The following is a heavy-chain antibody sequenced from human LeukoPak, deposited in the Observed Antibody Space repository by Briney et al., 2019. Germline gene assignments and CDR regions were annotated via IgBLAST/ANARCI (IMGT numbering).Heavy chain of an antibody. D-gene: IGHD3-3*01. CDR1: GFTFDDYA. J-gene: IGHJ4*02. Sequence: PGRSLRLSCAASGFTFDDYAMHWVRQAPGKGLEWVSGISRNSGSIGYADSVKGRFTISRDNAKNSLYLQMNSLRAEDTALYYCAKAGADITIFGVVIKSSAPFDYWGQGTLVTVSS. V-gene: IGHV3-9*01. CDR3: AKAGADITIFGVVIKSSAPFDY. CDR2: ISRNSGSI.